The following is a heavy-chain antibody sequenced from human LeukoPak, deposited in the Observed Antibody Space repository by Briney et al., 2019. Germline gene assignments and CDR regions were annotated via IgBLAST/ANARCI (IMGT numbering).Heavy chain of an antibody. J-gene: IGHJ2*01. D-gene: IGHD4-17*01. V-gene: IGHV3-53*01. CDR2: IYSGGST. Sequence: GGSLRLSCAASGFTVSSNYMSWVRQAPGKGLEWVSVIYSGGSTYYEDSVKGRFTISRDNSKNTLYLQMNSLRAEDTAVYYCARGSDYGDYGYFDLWGRGTLVTVS. CDR3: ARGSDYGDYGYFDL. CDR1: GFTVSSNY.